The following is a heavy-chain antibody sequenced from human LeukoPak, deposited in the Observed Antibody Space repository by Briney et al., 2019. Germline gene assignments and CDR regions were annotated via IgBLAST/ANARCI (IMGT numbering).Heavy chain of an antibody. CDR2: IYYSGST. V-gene: IGHV4-59*01. J-gene: IGHJ4*02. Sequence: SETLSLTCTVSGSSISSYYWSWIRQPPGKGLEWIGYIYYSGSTNYNPSLKSRVTISVDTSKNQFSLKLSSVTAADTAVYYCARVQAYGGKGYFDYWGQGTLVTVSS. D-gene: IGHD4-23*01. CDR1: GSSISSYY. CDR3: ARVQAYGGKGYFDY.